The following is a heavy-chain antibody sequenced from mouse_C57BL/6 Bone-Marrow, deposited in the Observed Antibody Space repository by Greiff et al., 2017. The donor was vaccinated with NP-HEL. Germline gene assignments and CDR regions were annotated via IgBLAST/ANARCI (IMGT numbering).Heavy chain of an antibody. CDR2: IYPRDGST. V-gene: IGHV1-85*01. CDR3: ARGGGYYYGYAMDY. D-gene: IGHD1-1*01. Sequence: VQLQQSGPELVKPGASVKLSCKASGYTFTSYDINWVKQRPGQGLEWIGWIYPRDGSTKYNEKFKGKATLTVDTSSSTAYMELHSLTSGDSAVYFCARGGGYYYGYAMDYWGQGTSVTVSS. J-gene: IGHJ4*01. CDR1: GYTFTSYD.